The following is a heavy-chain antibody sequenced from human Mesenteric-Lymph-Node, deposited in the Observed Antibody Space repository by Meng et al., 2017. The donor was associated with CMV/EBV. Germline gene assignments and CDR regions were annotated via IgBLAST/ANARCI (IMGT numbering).Heavy chain of an antibody. D-gene: IGHD4-17*01. V-gene: IGHV4-34*01. CDR2: INHSGST. J-gene: IGHJ4*02. CDR1: GGSFSGYY. Sequence: GSLRLSCAVYGGSFSGYYWSWIRQPPGKGLEWIGEINHSGSTNYNPSLKSRVTISVDTSKNQFSLKLSSVTAADTAVYYCARGMTVATVTTFRQTYYFDYWGQGTLVTVSS. CDR3: ARGMTVATVTTFRQTYYFDY.